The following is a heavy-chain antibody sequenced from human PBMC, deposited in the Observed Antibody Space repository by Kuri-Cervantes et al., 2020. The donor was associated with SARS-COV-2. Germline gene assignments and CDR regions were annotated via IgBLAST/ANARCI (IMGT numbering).Heavy chain of an antibody. J-gene: IGHJ6*02. Sequence: ASVKVSCKVSGYTLTELSMHWVRQAPGKGLEWMGGFDPEDGETIYAQKFQGRVTMTEDTSTDTAYMELSSLRSEDTAVYYCAREVFVVVPAAIYGMDVWGQGTTVTVSS. CDR2: FDPEDGET. D-gene: IGHD2-2*01. CDR1: GYTLTELS. V-gene: IGHV1-24*01. CDR3: AREVFVVVPAAIYGMDV.